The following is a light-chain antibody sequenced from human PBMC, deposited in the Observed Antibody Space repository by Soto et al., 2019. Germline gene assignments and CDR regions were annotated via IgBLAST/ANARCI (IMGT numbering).Light chain of an antibody. CDR1: QSLITRY. Sequence: EIVLRQSPGTLSLFPGERATLSCRASQSLITRYLAWYQQKPGQAPRLLFYGASSRATGIPDRFSGSGSGTDFTLTISRLEPEDFAVYSCQQYGTSPTFGQGTRLEIK. J-gene: IGKJ5*01. V-gene: IGKV3-20*01. CDR2: GAS. CDR3: QQYGTSPT.